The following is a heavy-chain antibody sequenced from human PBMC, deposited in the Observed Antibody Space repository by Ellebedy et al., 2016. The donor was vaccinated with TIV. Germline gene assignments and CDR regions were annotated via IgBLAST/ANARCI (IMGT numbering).Heavy chain of an antibody. CDR3: VSESPQQWVDY. CDR1: GFTFSSYA. J-gene: IGHJ4*02. V-gene: IGHV3-21*01. CDR2: ITSSSGNK. D-gene: IGHD1/OR15-1a*01. Sequence: PGGSLRLSCAASGFTFSSYAMDWVRQAPGKGLEWVSSITSSSGNKYFAYSVKGRFTISRDNAKNSLYLQMDSLGVEDTAVYFCVSESPQQWVDYWGQGTLVTVSS.